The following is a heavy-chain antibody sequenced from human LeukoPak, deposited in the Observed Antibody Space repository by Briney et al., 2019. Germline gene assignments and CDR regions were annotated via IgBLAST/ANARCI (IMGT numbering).Heavy chain of an antibody. CDR1: GYTFTGYY. CDR2: INPHSGGT. V-gene: IGHV1-2*02. Sequence: ASVKVSCKASGYTFTGYYIHWVRQAPGQGLEWMGWINPHSGGTNYAQNFQGRVTMTRDTSISTAYMELSSLRSDDTAVYYCARVYYDSSGLEGWGQGTLVTVSS. J-gene: IGHJ4*02. D-gene: IGHD3-22*01. CDR3: ARVYYDSSGLEG.